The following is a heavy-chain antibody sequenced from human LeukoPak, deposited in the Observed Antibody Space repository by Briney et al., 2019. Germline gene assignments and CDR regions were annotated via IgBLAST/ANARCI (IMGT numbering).Heavy chain of an antibody. CDR3: ARGGGDWYFGL. Sequence: ASVQVSCKASGYTFTCYGINWVRQAPGQGLEWMGWSSPYNGNTNYAQKLQGRVTMTTDRSTSTAYMERRSLRSDDTAVYYCARGGGDWYFGLWGRGTLVTVSS. CDR2: SSPYNGNT. J-gene: IGHJ2*01. D-gene: IGHD4-17*01. CDR1: GYTFTCYG. V-gene: IGHV1-18*04.